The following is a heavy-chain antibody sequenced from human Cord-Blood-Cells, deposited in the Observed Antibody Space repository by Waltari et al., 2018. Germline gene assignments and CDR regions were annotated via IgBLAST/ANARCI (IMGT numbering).Heavy chain of an antibody. CDR3: ARAEFSSGWYFDY. CDR1: GFTGSRHH. Sequence: EVQLVESGGGLIQRGGSVRPFWADSGFTGSRHHMRWVRQAPGKGLEWVSVIYSGGSTYYADSVKGRFTISRDNSKNTLYLQMNSLRAEDTAVYYCARAEFSSGWYFDYWGQGTLVTVSS. D-gene: IGHD6-19*01. J-gene: IGHJ4*02. CDR2: IYSGGST. V-gene: IGHV3-53*01.